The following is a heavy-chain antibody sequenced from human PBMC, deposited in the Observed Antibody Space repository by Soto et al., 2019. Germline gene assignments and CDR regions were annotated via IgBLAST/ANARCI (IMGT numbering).Heavy chain of an antibody. CDR3: AKEGGLSGSYYISSSYYFDY. CDR2: ISYDGSNT. Sequence: GGSLRLSCAASGFTFSSYGMHWVRQAPGEGLEWVAIISYDGSNTYYADSVKGRFTISRDNSKNTLYLQMNSLRAEDTSVYYCAKEGGLSGSYYISSSYYFDYWGQGTLVTVSS. CDR1: GFTFSSYG. V-gene: IGHV3-30*18. J-gene: IGHJ4*02. D-gene: IGHD1-26*01.